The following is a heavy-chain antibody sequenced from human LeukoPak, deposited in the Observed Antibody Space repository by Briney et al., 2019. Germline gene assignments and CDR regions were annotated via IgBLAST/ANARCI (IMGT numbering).Heavy chain of an antibody. V-gene: IGHV1-18*01. D-gene: IGHD3-22*01. CDR2: VSAYNGNT. CDR3: ARDRTNYYDSSGYYYVDY. CDR1: GYTFTSYG. J-gene: IGHJ4*02. Sequence: GASVKVSCMASGYTFTSYGISWVRQAPGQGLEWMGWVSAYNGNTNYAQKLQGRVTMTTDTSTSTPYMELRSMRSDDTAVYYCARDRTNYYDSSGYYYVDYWGQGTLVTVSS.